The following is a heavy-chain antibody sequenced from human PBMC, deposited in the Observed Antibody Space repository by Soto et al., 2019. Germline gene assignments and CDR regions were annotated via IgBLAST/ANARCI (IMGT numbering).Heavy chain of an antibody. CDR1: GFTFSSYS. Sequence: EVQLVESGGGLVQPGGSLRLSCAASGFTFSSYSMNWVRQAPGKGLEWVSYISSSSSTIYYADSVKGRFTISRDNAKNSLYLQRNSLRAEDTAVYYCARDRWDGDYVLHAFDIWGQGTMVTVSS. D-gene: IGHD4-17*01. CDR2: ISSSSSTI. V-gene: IGHV3-48*01. J-gene: IGHJ3*02. CDR3: ARDRWDGDYVLHAFDI.